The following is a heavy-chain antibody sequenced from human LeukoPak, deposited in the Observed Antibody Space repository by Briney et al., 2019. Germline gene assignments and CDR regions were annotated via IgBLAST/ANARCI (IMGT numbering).Heavy chain of an antibody. V-gene: IGHV1-18*01. J-gene: IGHJ6*02. CDR1: GYTFTSYG. CDR2: ISAYNGNT. D-gene: IGHD5-12*01. Sequence: GASVKVSCKASGYTFTSYGISWVRQAPGQGLEWMGWISAYNGNTNYAQKLQGRVTMTTDTSTSTAYMELRSLRSDDTAVYYCARDLWSGKPIVATIHTVHFYYYYGMDVWGQGTTVTVSS. CDR3: ARDLWSGKPIVATIHTVHFYYYYGMDV.